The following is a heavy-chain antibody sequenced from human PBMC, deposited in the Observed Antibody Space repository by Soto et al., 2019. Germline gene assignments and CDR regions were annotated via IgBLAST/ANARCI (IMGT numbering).Heavy chain of an antibody. CDR2: INHGGNT. CDR1: GGSFSGYY. D-gene: IGHD2-8*01. J-gene: IGHJ4*02. CDR3: ARGLYATRIVGAGFDY. Sequence: SETLSLTCAVSGGSFSGYYWNWIRQAPGKGLEWIGEINHGGNTDHNPSLKSRVTISGDTSKNQFSLRLHSVTAADTAVYYCARGLYATRIVGAGFDYWGRGTLVTVSS. V-gene: IGHV4-34*01.